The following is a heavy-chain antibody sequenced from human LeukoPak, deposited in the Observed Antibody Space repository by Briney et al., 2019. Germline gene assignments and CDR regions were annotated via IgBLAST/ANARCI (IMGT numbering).Heavy chain of an antibody. J-gene: IGHJ5*02. CDR3: ARGSMATPYNWFAP. D-gene: IGHD2/OR15-2a*01. V-gene: IGHV1-8*01. CDR2: MNPNSGNT. Sequence: GASVKVSCKASGYTFTSYDINWVRQAPGQGLEWMGWMNPNSGNTGYTQKFQGRVTMTRNTSISTAYMELSSLRSEATAVYYCARGSMATPYNWFAPWGQGTLVIASS. CDR1: GYTFTSYD.